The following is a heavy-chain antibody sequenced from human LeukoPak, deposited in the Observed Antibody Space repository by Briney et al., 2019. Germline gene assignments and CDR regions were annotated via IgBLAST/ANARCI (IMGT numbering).Heavy chain of an antibody. CDR3: ARDLVGAIVGLDY. V-gene: IGHV1-2*02. CDR2: INPNSGGT. J-gene: IGHJ4*02. Sequence: ASVKVSCKASGYTFTGYYMHWVRQAPGQGLEWMGWINPNSGGTNYAQKFQGRVTMTRDTSISTAYMELSRLRSDDTAVYYCARDLVGAIVGLDYWGQGTLVTVSS. D-gene: IGHD1-26*01. CDR1: GYTFTGYY.